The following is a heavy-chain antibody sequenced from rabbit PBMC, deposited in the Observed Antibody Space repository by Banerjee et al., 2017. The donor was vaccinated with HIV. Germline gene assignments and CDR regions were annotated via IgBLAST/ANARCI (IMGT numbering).Heavy chain of an antibody. V-gene: IGHV1S45*01. CDR3: ARSRYGRSVSGLEL. D-gene: IGHD5-1*01. Sequence: QEQLVESGGGLVQPEGSLTLTCTASGFDFSVYDMCWVRQAPGKGLEWIGVIYSGSGDTVYASWAKGRFTISKTSSTTVTLQMTSLTAADTATYFCARSRYGRSVSGLELWGQGTLVTDS. CDR1: GFDFSVYD. J-gene: IGHJ4*01. CDR2: IYSGSGDT.